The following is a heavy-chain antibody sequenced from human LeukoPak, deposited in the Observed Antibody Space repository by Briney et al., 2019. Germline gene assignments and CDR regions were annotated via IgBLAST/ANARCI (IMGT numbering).Heavy chain of an antibody. J-gene: IGHJ4*01. CDR3: ARVGYSSGWYFDY. Sequence: GGCVRLSCLGSGFTFSGYSMSWARQAPGKGLEWVSSISSTSSYIYYADSVKGRFTISRDNAQKSLYLQMNSLRAEDTAVYYCARVGYSSGWYFDYWGEGTLATVSS. V-gene: IGHV3-21*01. D-gene: IGHD6-19*01. CDR1: GFTFSGYS. CDR2: ISSTSSYI.